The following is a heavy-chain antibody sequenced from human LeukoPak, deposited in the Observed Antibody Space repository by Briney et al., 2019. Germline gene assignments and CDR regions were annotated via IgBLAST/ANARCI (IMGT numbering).Heavy chain of an antibody. J-gene: IGHJ6*03. Sequence: GGSLRLSCAASGFTFSSYGMSWVRQAPGKGLEWVSAITADGSSTHYTISVKGRFIISRDTPKNTLYLQMNNLRAEDTAVYYCARDRTYYDFWSSYFRGSHMDVWGKGTTVTVSS. D-gene: IGHD3-3*01. CDR2: ITADGSST. CDR1: GFTFSSYG. V-gene: IGHV3-23*01. CDR3: ARDRTYYDFWSSYFRGSHMDV.